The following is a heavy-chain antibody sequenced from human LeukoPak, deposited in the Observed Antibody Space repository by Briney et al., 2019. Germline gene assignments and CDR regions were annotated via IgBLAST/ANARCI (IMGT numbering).Heavy chain of an antibody. J-gene: IGHJ4*02. CDR1: GGSISGYH. D-gene: IGHD5-24*01. Sequence: SETLSLTCSVSGGSISGYHWSWIRQPPGKGLEWIGYIYYSGSSGSTNYNPSLKSRVTISVDTSKNQFSLKLSSVTAADTAVYYCTRRCKDAYTLYCFDYWGQGTLVTVSS. CDR2: IYYSGSSGST. V-gene: IGHV4-59*01. CDR3: TRRCKDAYTLYCFDY.